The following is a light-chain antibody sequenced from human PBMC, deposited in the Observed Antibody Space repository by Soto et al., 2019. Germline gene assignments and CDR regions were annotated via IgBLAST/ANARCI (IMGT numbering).Light chain of an antibody. CDR3: ASWDDRLGAVI. Sequence: QSVLTQPASVSGSPGQSITISCTGTSSDVGSYNLVSWYQQHPGKAPKLMIYEVSKRPSGVSNRFSGSKSGNTASLTISGLQAEDEAVYYCASWDDRLGAVIFGGGTKVTVL. V-gene: IGLV2-23*02. CDR1: SSDVGSYNL. J-gene: IGLJ2*01. CDR2: EVS.